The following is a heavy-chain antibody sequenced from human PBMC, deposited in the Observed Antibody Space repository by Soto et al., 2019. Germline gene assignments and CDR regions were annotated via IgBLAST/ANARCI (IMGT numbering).Heavy chain of an antibody. CDR2: INHSGST. D-gene: IGHD2-8*01. CDR1: GGSFSGYY. J-gene: IGHJ1*01. Sequence: QVQLQQWGAGLLKPSETLSLTCAVYGGSFSGYYWSWIRQPPGKGLEWIGEINHSGSTNYNPSLKSRVTISVDTSKNQFSLKLSSVTAADTAVYYCASAPYCTNGVCYRYFQHWGQGTLVTVSS. V-gene: IGHV4-34*01. CDR3: ASAPYCTNGVCYRYFQH.